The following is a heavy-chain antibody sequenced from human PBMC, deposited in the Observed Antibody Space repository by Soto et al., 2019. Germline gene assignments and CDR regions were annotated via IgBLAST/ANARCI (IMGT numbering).Heavy chain of an antibody. CDR2: IGGGGDST. CDR3: VKYGGAAARPTFYYGLDV. Sequence: GGSLRLSCAASGVFFSNYHMSWVRQSPGKGLQWVAAIGGGGDSTYYADSVKGRFTISRDNSENTLWLQMNSLRAGDTAVYYCVKYGGAAARPTFYYGLDVWGQGTTVTVSS. D-gene: IGHD6-6*01. CDR1: GVFFSNYH. V-gene: IGHV3-23*01. J-gene: IGHJ6*02.